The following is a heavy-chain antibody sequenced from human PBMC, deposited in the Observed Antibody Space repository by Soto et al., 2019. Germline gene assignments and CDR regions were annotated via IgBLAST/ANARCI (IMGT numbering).Heavy chain of an antibody. V-gene: IGHV1-69*02. CDR3: ASTYGSGYRAFDY. CDR1: GDTFTFYS. D-gene: IGHD3-10*01. CDR2: INPILNMS. J-gene: IGHJ4*02. Sequence: QVQLVQSGAEVKRPGSSVKVSCKASGDTFTFYSINWVRQAPGLGLEWMGRINPILNMSNYAQRFQGRVTMTADKSTTTAYMELSSLRSENTAIYYSASTYGSGYRAFDYWGQVALVTFSS.